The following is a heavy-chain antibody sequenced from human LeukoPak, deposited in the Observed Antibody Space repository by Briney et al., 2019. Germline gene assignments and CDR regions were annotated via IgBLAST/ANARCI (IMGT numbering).Heavy chain of an antibody. J-gene: IGHJ4*02. CDR2: TNPNSGGT. CDR1: GYTFTGYY. D-gene: IGHD1-26*01. CDR3: AREMVGATVY. Sequence: GASVKVSCKASGYTFTGYYMHWVRQAPGQGLEWMGWTNPNSGGTDYAQKFQGRVTMTRDTSISTAYMEPSRLRSDDTAVYYCAREMVGATVYWGQGTLVTVSS. V-gene: IGHV1-2*02.